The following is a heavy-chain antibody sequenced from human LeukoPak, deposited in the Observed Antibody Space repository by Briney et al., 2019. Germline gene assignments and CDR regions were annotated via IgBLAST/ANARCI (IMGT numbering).Heavy chain of an antibody. V-gene: IGHV4-34*01. Sequence: SETLSLTCAVYGGSFSGYYWSWIRQPPGKGLEWIGEINHSGSTNYNPSLKSRVTISVDTSKNQFSLKLSSVTAADTAVYYCARGGGGTTQVVWGRKSWFDPWGQGTLVTVSS. CDR3: ARGGGGTTQVVWGRKSWFDP. J-gene: IGHJ5*02. CDR2: INHSGST. CDR1: GGSFSGYY. D-gene: IGHD3-16*01.